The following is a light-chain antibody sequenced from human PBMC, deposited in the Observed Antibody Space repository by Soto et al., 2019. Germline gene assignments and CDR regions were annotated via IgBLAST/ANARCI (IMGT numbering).Light chain of an antibody. CDR1: ISNIGAGYD. Sequence: QAVVTQPPSVSGAPGQRVTISCTGSISNIGAGYDVHWYQQLPGTAPKLLIYGNSNRPSGVPDRFSGSKSGTSASLAITGLQAEDEADYYCQSYDSSLSGYVVFGGGTKLTVL. V-gene: IGLV1-40*01. CDR2: GNS. J-gene: IGLJ2*01. CDR3: QSYDSSLSGYVV.